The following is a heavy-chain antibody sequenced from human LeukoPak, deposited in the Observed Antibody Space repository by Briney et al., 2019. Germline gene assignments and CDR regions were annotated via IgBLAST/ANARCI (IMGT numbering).Heavy chain of an antibody. CDR2: IYASGST. CDR1: GDSISTYY. D-gene: IGHD2-15*01. J-gene: IGHJ4*02. Sequence: SDTLSLTCTVSGDSISTYYWNWIRQPPGKGLEWIGYIYASGSTNYNPSLKSRVTISVDTSKNQFSLKLSSVTAADTAVYFCARQGPGGRSFDYWGLGTLVTVSS. CDR3: ARQGPGGRSFDY. V-gene: IGHV4-4*09.